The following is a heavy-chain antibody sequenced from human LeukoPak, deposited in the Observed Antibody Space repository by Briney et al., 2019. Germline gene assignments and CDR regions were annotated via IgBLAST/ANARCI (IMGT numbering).Heavy chain of an antibody. CDR1: GGTFSSYA. CDR3: ARLGTYYYDSSGYGAFDI. J-gene: IGHJ3*02. D-gene: IGHD3-22*01. V-gene: IGHV1-69*13. Sequence: SVKVSCKASGGTFSSYAISWVRQAPGQGLEWMGGIIPIFGTANYAQEFQGRVTITADESTSTAYMELSSLRSEDTAVYYCARLGTYYYDSSGYGAFDIWGQGTMVTVSS. CDR2: IIPIFGTA.